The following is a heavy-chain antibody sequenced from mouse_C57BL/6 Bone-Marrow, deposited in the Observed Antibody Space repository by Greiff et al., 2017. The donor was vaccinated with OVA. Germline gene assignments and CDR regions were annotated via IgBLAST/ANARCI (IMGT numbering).Heavy chain of an antibody. CDR1: GYTFTSYC. D-gene: IGHD1-1*01. CDR2: IYPGSGST. CDR3: ARSEVTTVKGDD. J-gene: IGHJ2*01. Sequence: VQLQQSGAELVKPGASVTMSCKASGYTFTSYCITWVKQTPGQGLEWIGDIYPGSGSTYYTEKFKSKATLTVDTSSSTAYMQLSSLTYEDSAVYYCARSEVTTVKGDDWGQGTTLTVSS. V-gene: IGHV1-55*01.